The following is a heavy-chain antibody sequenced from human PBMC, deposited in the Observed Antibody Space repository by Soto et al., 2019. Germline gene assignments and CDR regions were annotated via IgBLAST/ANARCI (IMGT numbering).Heavy chain of an antibody. J-gene: IGHJ4*02. CDR3: GRGRSGELVVFY. Sequence: ASVKVSCKASGYSFTGHYIHWVRQAPGQGPEWVGEISPKSGGTRYGQKFQGRVTMTKDTSINTVYMELSNLSPDDTAVYYCGRGRSGELVVFYWGQGTLVTVSS. V-gene: IGHV1-2*02. D-gene: IGHD1-7*01. CDR2: ISPKSGGT. CDR1: GYSFTGHY.